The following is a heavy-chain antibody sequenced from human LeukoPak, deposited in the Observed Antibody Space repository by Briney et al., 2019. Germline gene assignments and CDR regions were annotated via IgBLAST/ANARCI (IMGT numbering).Heavy chain of an antibody. D-gene: IGHD3-10*02. V-gene: IGHV3-7*02. Sequence: PGGSLRLSCTASGFTFSRYWMTWVRQGPGKGLEWVANIRQDGSDKYYVDSVKGRFTISRDNAKNSLYLQMNSLRAEDTAVYYCAELGITMIGGVWGKGTTVTISS. J-gene: IGHJ6*04. CDR2: IRQDGSDK. CDR3: AELGITMIGGV. CDR1: GFTFSRYW.